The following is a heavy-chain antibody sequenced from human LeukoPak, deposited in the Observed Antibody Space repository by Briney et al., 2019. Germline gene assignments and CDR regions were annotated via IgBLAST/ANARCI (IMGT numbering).Heavy chain of an antibody. D-gene: IGHD3-10*01. CDR3: ARHDNDKYYSRVLDY. J-gene: IGHJ4*02. CDR2: ISYDGSNK. CDR1: GFTFINYA. Sequence: GGSLRLSCAASGFTFINYAMNWVRQAPGKGLEWVGIISYDGSNKYYADFVKGRFTISRDNSKNTLFLQMNSLRSEDTAIYYCARHDNDKYYSRVLDYWGQGTLVTVSS. V-gene: IGHV3-30-3*01.